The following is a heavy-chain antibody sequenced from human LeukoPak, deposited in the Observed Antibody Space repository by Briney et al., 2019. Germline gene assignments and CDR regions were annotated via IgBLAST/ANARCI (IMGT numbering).Heavy chain of an antibody. D-gene: IGHD4-17*01. V-gene: IGHV3-30*03. CDR3: ARDGHGVPLDY. J-gene: IGHJ4*02. CDR2: ISYDGTEK. Sequence: GGSLRLSCAASGFTFSNAWMNWVRQAPGKGLEWVAVISYDGTEKYYGDSVKGRFTISRDNSKNTLYLQMNSLRAGDTALYYCARDGHGVPLDYWGQGTLVTVSP. CDR1: GFTFSNAW.